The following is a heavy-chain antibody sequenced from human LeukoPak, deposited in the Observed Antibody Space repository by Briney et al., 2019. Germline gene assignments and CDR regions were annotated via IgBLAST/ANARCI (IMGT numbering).Heavy chain of an antibody. V-gene: IGHV4-4*07. D-gene: IGHD3-10*01. CDR2: IYTSGST. CDR3: ARVVWVRGVDARYNWFDP. CDR1: GGSISSYY. Sequence: SETLSLTCTVSGGSISSYYWSWIRQPAGKGLEWIGRIYTSGSTNYNPSLKSRVTMSVDTSKNQFSLRLSSVTAADTAVYYCARVVWVRGVDARYNWFDPWGQGTLVTVSS. J-gene: IGHJ5*02.